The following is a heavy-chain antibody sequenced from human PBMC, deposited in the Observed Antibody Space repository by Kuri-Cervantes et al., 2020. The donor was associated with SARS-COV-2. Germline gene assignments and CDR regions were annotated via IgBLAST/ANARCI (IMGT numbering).Heavy chain of an antibody. Sequence: SETLSLTCTVSGGSISSSSYYWGWIRQPPGKGLEWIGSIYYSGSTYYNPSLKSRVTISVDTSMTQFSLKLSSVTAADSSVYYCARRDSCSWAIDYWGQGTLVTVSS. CDR3: ARRDSCSWAIDY. D-gene: IGHD6-13*01. J-gene: IGHJ4*02. CDR1: GGSISSSSYY. V-gene: IGHV4-39*07. CDR2: IYYSGST.